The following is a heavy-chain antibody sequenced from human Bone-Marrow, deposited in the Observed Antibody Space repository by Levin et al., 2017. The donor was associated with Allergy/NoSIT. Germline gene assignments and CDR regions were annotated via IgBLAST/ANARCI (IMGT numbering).Heavy chain of an antibody. V-gene: IGHV3-21*01. D-gene: IGHD5-12*01. CDR3: ARDPRATTVSYAHYYYYSYMDV. CDR1: GFTLSDYS. CDR2: ITSDGNSI. Sequence: GGSLRLSCAASGFTLSDYSMNWVRQAPGKGLEWVSSITSDGNSIFYSDLVKGRFSISRDNANNSLYLQMNRLRAEDTALYYCARDPRATTVSYAHYYYYSYMDVWGVGTTVTVSS. J-gene: IGHJ6*03.